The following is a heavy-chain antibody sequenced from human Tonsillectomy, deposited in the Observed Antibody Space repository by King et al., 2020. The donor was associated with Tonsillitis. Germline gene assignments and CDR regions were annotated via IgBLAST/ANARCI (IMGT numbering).Heavy chain of an antibody. D-gene: IGHD3-22*01. CDR3: ARGPPPLDYYDSSGYKREDY. V-gene: IGHV4-38-2*02. Sequence: RQPHGQRKEWIGSIYHSGSTYYNPSLKSRVTISVDTSKHQFSLKLSSVTAADTAVYYCARGPPPLDYYDSSGYKREDYWGQGTLVTVSS. J-gene: IGHJ4*02. CDR2: IYHSGST.